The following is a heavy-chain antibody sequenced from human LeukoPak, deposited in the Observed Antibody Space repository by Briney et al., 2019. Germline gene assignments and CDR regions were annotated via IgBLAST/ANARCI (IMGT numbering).Heavy chain of an antibody. CDR2: ISSSRSYI. CDR1: GFTFSSYS. D-gene: IGHD3-9*01. J-gene: IGHJ6*02. CDR3: ARVPETYYDILTGYSYYYYGMDV. V-gene: IGHV3-21*01. Sequence: GGSLTLFCAPSGFTFSSYSMNWVRQAPGKGLEWVSSISSSRSYIYYADSVKGRLTISRDNAKNSLYLQMNSLRAEDTAVYYCARVPETYYDILTGYSYYYYGMDVWGQGTTVTVSS.